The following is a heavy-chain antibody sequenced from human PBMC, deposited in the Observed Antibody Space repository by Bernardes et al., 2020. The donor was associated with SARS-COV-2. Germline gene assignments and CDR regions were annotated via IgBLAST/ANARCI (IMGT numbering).Heavy chain of an antibody. V-gene: IGHV4-39*01. CDR1: RGSIRGGTYY. J-gene: IGHJ6*02. CDR3: AGRNGGPPRRAYYYGLDV. D-gene: IGHD3-16*01. Sequence: SETLSLTCTVSRGSIRGGTYYWGWLLQPPGKGLEWIGSIYYDGSTSYNPSLKSRVTISLDTSKNQFSLKLTSVNAAYTAVYYGAGRNGGPPRRAYYYGLDVWRLGTTVAVPS. CDR2: IYYDGST.